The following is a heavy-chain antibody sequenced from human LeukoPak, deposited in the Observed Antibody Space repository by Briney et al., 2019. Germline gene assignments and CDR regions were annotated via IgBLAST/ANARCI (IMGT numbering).Heavy chain of an antibody. J-gene: IGHJ1*01. CDR3: TTELYGGPDS. CDR1: GFTFSSFN. V-gene: IGHV3-48*01. D-gene: IGHD4-23*01. CDR2: ISSSSSSI. Sequence: GGSLRLSCAASGFTFSSFNMNWVRQAPGKGPEWVSYISSSSSSIYYADSVKGRFTISRDNAKNSLYLQMNSLRAEDTAVYYCTTELYGGPDSWGQGTLVTVSS.